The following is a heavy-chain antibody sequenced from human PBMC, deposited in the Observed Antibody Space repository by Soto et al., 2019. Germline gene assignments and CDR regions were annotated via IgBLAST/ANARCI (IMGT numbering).Heavy chain of an antibody. CDR3: VRGSQDSYPGSRIFDF. CDR1: GITFWSRA. J-gene: IGHJ4*02. D-gene: IGHD3-10*01. CDR2: ITDNGGDS. V-gene: IGHV3-23*01. Sequence: EVQLLESGGDLVQPGGSLRLSCVASGITFWSRAMSWVRQAPGEGLGWVSTITDNGGDSKYADSVRGRFTISRDNSKKILYLQMSNLRAEDSAVYYCVRGSQDSYPGSRIFDFWGRGTLVTVSS.